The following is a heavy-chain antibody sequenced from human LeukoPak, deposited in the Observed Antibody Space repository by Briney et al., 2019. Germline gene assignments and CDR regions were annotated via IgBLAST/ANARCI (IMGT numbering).Heavy chain of an antibody. Sequence: GGSLRLSCAASGFTFDDYTMYWVRQAPGKGLEWVSLISWDGGSTFYADSVKGRFTISRDNSKNTLYLQMNSLRAEDMAVYYCANHLIYYYYYMDVWGKGTTVTVSS. V-gene: IGHV3-43*01. J-gene: IGHJ6*03. D-gene: IGHD2-8*01. CDR2: ISWDGGST. CDR1: GFTFDDYT. CDR3: ANHLIYYYYYMDV.